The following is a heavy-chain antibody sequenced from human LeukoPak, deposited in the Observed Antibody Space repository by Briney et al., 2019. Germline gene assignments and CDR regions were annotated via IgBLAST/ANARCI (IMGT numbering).Heavy chain of an antibody. CDR3: AREAAGQWFDP. Sequence: ASVKVSCKASGYTFANYGINWVRQAPGQGLEWMGWISVYNGNTNYAQNLQGRVTMTTDTSTSTAYMELKSLRSDDTAVYYCAREAAGQWFDPWGQGTLVTVSS. J-gene: IGHJ5*02. D-gene: IGHD6-25*01. V-gene: IGHV1-18*01. CDR1: GYTFANYG. CDR2: ISVYNGNT.